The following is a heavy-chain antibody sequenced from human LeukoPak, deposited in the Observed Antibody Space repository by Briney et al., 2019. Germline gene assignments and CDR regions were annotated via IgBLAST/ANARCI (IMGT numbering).Heavy chain of an antibody. CDR1: GGSITSSSYY. CDR3: ARGGIENWFDP. Sequence: SETLSLTCTVSGGSITSSSYYWGWIRQPPGKGLEWIGSIYYSGSTNYNPSLKSRVTISVDTSKNQFSLKLSSVTAADTAVYYCARGGIENWFDPWGQGTLVTVSS. J-gene: IGHJ5*02. V-gene: IGHV4-39*07. CDR2: IYYSGST. D-gene: IGHD1-14*01.